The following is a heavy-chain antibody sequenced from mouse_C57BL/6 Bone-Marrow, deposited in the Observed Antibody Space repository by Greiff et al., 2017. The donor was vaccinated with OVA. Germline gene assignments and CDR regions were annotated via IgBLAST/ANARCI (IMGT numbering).Heavy chain of an antibody. CDR3: ARYPATGTSFDY. D-gene: IGHD4-1*02. V-gene: IGHV1-63*01. CDR1: GYTFTNYW. CDR2: ISPGGGYT. Sequence: QVQLQQSGAELVRPGTSVKMSCKASGYTFTNYWIGWAKQRPGHGLEWIGDISPGGGYTNYNEKFKGKATLTADKSSSTAYMQFSSLTSEDSAIYYCARYPATGTSFDYWGQGTTLTVSS. J-gene: IGHJ2*01.